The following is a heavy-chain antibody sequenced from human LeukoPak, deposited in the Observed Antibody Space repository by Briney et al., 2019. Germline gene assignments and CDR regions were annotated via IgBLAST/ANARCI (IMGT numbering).Heavy chain of an antibody. Sequence: PGGSLRLSCAASGFTFSSYSMNWVRQAPGKGLEWVSSISSSSSYIYYADSVKGRLTISRDNAKNSLYLQMNSLRAEDTAVYYCARDGCSSTSCYYYYMDVWGKGTTVTVSS. CDR1: GFTFSSYS. V-gene: IGHV3-21*01. CDR3: ARDGCSSTSCYYYYMDV. J-gene: IGHJ6*03. D-gene: IGHD2-2*01. CDR2: ISSSSSYI.